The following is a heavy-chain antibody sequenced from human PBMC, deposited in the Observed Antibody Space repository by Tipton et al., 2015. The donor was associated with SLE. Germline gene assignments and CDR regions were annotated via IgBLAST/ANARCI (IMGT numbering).Heavy chain of an antibody. J-gene: IGHJ5*02. CDR1: GGSISSHF. D-gene: IGHD2-15*01. Sequence: TLSLTCTVSGGSISSHFWTWIRQPPGKGLEWIGYIYYTGSTNSNPSLRSRVTMSVDTSKNQFSLNLNSVTAADTAVYYCARVAIYCRGASCYADWFDPWGQGTLVTVSS. CDR3: ARVAIYCRGASCYADWFDP. CDR2: IYYTGST. V-gene: IGHV4-59*11.